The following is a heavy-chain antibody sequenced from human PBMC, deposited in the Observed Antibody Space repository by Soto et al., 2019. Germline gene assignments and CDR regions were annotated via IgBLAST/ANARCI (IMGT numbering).Heavy chain of an antibody. D-gene: IGHD2-21*02. J-gene: IGHJ4*02. CDR2: IYYSGRT. V-gene: IGHV4-39*01. CDR3: ARQRTTVVTQAYFDH. CDR1: GGSINSGDHY. Sequence: SETLSLTCTVSGGSINSGDHYWTWIRQTPGKGLEWIGSIYYSGRTYYNPSFKSRVTISIDTSKNQFSLKLSSVTATDTAVYYCARQRTTVVTQAYFDHWGQGALVTVSS.